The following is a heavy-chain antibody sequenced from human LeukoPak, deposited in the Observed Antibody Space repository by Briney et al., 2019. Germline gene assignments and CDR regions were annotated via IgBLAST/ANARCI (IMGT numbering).Heavy chain of an antibody. D-gene: IGHD5-18*01. V-gene: IGHV4-59*12. J-gene: IGHJ4*02. CDR3: ARDPVLRGYSYGLG. CDR2: SYYTGNT. CDR1: GGSISSYY. Sequence: SETLSLTCTVSGGSISSYYWSWIRQPPGKGLEWIGYSYYTGNTNYNPSLKSRVTISVDTSRNQFSLKLSSVTAADTAVYYCARDPVLRGYSYGLGWGQGTLVTVSS.